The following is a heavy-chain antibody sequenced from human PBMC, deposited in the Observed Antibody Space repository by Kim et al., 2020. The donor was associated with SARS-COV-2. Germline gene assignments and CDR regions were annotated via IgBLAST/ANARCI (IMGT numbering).Heavy chain of an antibody. D-gene: IGHD1-26*01. CDR2: IIPMLDIA. J-gene: IGHJ3*02. V-gene: IGHV1-69*04. CDR3: ARGIVGTTPGSFDI. Sequence: SVKVSCKASGDTFSSYAISWVRQAPGQGLEWMGRIIPMLDIATYAQKFQGRVTIMADKSTNTAYMELSSLRSEDTAVYYCARGIVGTTPGSFDIWGQGT. CDR1: GDTFSSYA.